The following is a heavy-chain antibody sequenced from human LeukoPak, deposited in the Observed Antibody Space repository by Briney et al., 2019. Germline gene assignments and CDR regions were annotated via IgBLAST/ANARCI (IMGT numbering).Heavy chain of an antibody. V-gene: IGHV1-2*02. CDR3: ASEKYCSSISCSYNWFDP. CDR1: GYTFTGYY. J-gene: IGHJ5*02. D-gene: IGHD2-2*01. CDR2: INPNSGGT. Sequence: ASVKVSCKASGYTFTGYYMHWVRQAPGQGLEWMGWINPNSGGTNYAQQFQGRVTMTRDTSISTAYMELSSLRSDDTAVYYCASEKYCSSISCSYNWFDPWGQGTLVTVSS.